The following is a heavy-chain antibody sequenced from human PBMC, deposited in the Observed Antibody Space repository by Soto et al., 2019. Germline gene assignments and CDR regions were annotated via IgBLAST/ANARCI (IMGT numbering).Heavy chain of an antibody. Sequence: EVQLLESGGGLVQPGESLRLSCAASGFTFSSYAMSWVRQAPGKGLEWVSVISGSDDSTYYADSVKGRFTISRDNSQNTLYLRMNSLRAEDRAVYCCAKRSSSSTFDYWGQGTLVTVSS. CDR3: AKRSSSSTFDY. V-gene: IGHV3-23*01. CDR1: GFTFSSYA. J-gene: IGHJ4*02. D-gene: IGHD6-6*01. CDR2: ISGSDDST.